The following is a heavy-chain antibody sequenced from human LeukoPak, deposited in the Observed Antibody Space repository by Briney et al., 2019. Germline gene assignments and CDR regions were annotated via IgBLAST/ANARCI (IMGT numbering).Heavy chain of an antibody. J-gene: IGHJ4*02. CDR2: INQDGSKE. D-gene: IGHD5-12*01. CDR1: GFSFSNYW. CDR3: VRDGGVTGYDLLDY. Sequence: GGSLRLSCEASGFSFSNYWMTWDRQAPGKGLEWVANINQDGSKEYYMDSVRARFTISRDNAKNSLSLQMNSLRVEDTAVYYCVRDGGVTGYDLLDYWGQGTLVTVSS. V-gene: IGHV3-7*01.